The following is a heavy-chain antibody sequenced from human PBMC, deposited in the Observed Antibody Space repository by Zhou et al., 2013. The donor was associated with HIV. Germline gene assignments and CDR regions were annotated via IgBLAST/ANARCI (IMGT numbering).Heavy chain of an antibody. CDR3: ATQLSLDN. CDR2: ISVDTGDT. D-gene: IGHD1-1*01. CDR1: GYTFTNYG. V-gene: IGHV1-18*01. Sequence: QVQLVQSGAEMKKPGASVKVSCKTSGYTFTNYGISWVRQAPGQGLEWMGWISVDTGDTNYAQKFQDRVTMATDTSTSTAYMELKSLRSDDTAMYYCATQLSLDNWGQGTRSPSPQ. J-gene: IGHJ4*02.